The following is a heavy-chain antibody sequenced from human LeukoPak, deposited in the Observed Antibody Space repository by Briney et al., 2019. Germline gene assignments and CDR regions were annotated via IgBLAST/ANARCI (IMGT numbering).Heavy chain of an antibody. D-gene: IGHD6-13*01. CDR2: IIGSGSST. Sequence: GGSLRLSCAASGFTFTSYGISWVRQAPGKGLEWVSAIIGSGSSTYYADSVKGRFTISRDNSKNTLLLQMNSLRAEDTAVYYCAKDRAQQLVLDFWGQGTLVTVSS. V-gene: IGHV3-23*01. J-gene: IGHJ4*02. CDR1: GFTFTSYG. CDR3: AKDRAQQLVLDF.